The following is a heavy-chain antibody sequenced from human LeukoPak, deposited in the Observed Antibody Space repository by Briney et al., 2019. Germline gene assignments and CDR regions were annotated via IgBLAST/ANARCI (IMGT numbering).Heavy chain of an antibody. J-gene: IGHJ3*02. Sequence: GGSLRLSCATSGFTFSNYWMSWVRQAPGKGLEWVANIKQDGSEKYYVDSVKGRFTISRDNAKNSLYLQMNSLRAEDTAVYYCARGEISSNAFDIWGQGTMVTVSS. CDR3: ARGEISSNAFDI. CDR2: IKQDGSEK. CDR1: GFTFSNYW. V-gene: IGHV3-7*01. D-gene: IGHD6-6*01.